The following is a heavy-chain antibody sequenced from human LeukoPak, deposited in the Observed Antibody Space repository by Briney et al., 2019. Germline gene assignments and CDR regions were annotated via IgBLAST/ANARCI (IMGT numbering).Heavy chain of an antibody. CDR3: ARDLGWVRGLRYFDWLFHFDY. V-gene: IGHV1-69*06. CDR2: IIPIFGTA. Sequence: SVKVSCKASGGTFSSYAISWVRQAPGQGLEWMGGIIPIFGTANYAQKFQGRVTITADKSTSTAYMELSSLRSEDTAVYYCARDLGWVRGLRYFDWLFHFDYWGQGTLVTVSS. J-gene: IGHJ4*02. CDR1: GGTFSSYA. D-gene: IGHD3-9*01.